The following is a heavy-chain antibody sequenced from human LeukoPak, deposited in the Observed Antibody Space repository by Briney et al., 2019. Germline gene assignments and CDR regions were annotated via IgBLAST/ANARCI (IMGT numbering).Heavy chain of an antibody. CDR3: ALYSYGYRVFDY. V-gene: IGHV4-38-2*01. D-gene: IGHD5-18*01. Sequence: SETLSLTCAVSGFSISSGYYWGWIRQPPGKGLEWIGSIYHSGSTYYNPSLKSRVTISVDTSKNQFSLKLSSVTAADTAVYYCALYSYGYRVFDYWGQGTLVTVSS. CDR2: IYHSGST. J-gene: IGHJ4*02. CDR1: GFSISSGYY.